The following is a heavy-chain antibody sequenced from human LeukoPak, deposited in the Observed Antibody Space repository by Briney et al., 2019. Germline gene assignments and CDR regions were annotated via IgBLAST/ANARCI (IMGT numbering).Heavy chain of an antibody. CDR1: GGSISSYY. V-gene: IGHV4-59*01. CDR2: IYYSGST. J-gene: IGHJ6*03. Sequence: PSETLSLTCTVSGGSISSYYWSWIRQPPGKGLEWIGYIYYSGSTNYNPSLKSRVTISVDTSKNQFSLKLSSVTAADTAVYYCARRRPRYCSGRSCFSMDAWGKGTTDTVSS. CDR3: ARRRPRYCSGRSCFSMDA. D-gene: IGHD2-15*01.